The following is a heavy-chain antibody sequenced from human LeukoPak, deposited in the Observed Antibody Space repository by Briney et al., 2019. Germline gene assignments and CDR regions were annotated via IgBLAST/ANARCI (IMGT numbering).Heavy chain of an antibody. CDR3: ARDGVHYDFWSGPTGGRYYYYYMDV. CDR1: GGSISSGDYY. CDR2: IYYSGST. Sequence: SETLSLTCTVSGGSISSGDYYWSWIRQPPGKGLEWIGYIYYSGSTYYNPSLKSRVTISVDTSKNQFSLKLSSVTAADTAVYYCARDGVHYDFWSGPTGGRYYYYYMDVWGKGPRSPSP. J-gene: IGHJ6*03. D-gene: IGHD3-3*01. V-gene: IGHV4-30-4*08.